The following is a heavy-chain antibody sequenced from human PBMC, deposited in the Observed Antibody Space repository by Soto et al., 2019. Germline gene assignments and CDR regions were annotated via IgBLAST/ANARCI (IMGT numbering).Heavy chain of an antibody. CDR1: GFSFSSYS. Sequence: EVHLVESGGDLVQPGGSLRLSCVASGFSFSSYSMNWVRQAPGKGLEWVSDISSSSTTIDYADSVKGRFTISRDNAKNSLYLQMNSLRAEETSVYYCSRDREYCSGGRCYETGSDYWGQGTLVTVSS. V-gene: IGHV3-48*01. J-gene: IGHJ4*02. CDR2: ISSSSTTI. CDR3: SRDREYCSGGRCYETGSDY. D-gene: IGHD2-15*01.